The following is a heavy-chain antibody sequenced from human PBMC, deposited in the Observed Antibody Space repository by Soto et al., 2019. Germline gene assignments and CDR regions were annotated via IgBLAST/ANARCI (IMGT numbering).Heavy chain of an antibody. Sequence: LRLSCGASGFTFRNYGMHWVRQGPGKGLGWVAILSYDGSKQYYADSVKGRFTISRDNSKNTLYLEMNSLRAEDSAVYYCARDTGDCGSISCTPGNNWFDPWGQGTLVTVSS. CDR3: ARDTGDCGSISCTPGNNWFDP. CDR2: LSYDGSKQ. J-gene: IGHJ5*02. D-gene: IGHD2-2*01. CDR1: GFTFRNYG. V-gene: IGHV3-30*03.